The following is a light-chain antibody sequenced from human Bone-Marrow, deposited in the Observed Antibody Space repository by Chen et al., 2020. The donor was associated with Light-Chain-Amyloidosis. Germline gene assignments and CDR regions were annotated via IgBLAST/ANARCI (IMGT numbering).Light chain of an antibody. CDR1: SSDVGSYNL. Sequence: QSALTQPASVSGSPGQSITISCTGTSSDVGSYNLVSWYQQHPDKAPKLMIYEVSKRPSGVSNRFSGSKSGNTASLTISGLQAEDEADYYCCSYAGSSTSVVFGGGTKLTVL. J-gene: IGLJ2*01. CDR2: EVS. V-gene: IGLV2-23*02. CDR3: CSYAGSSTSVV.